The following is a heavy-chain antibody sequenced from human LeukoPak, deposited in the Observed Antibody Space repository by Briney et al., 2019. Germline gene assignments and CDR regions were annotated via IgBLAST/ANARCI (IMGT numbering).Heavy chain of an antibody. V-gene: IGHV3-30*04. CDR3: ARDSGGYSSSWYDLDY. J-gene: IGHJ4*02. Sequence: GRSLRLSCAASGFTFSSYAMHWVRQAPGKGLEWVAVISYDGSNKYYADSVKGRFTISRDNAKNSLYLQMNSLRAEDTAVYYCARDSGGYSSSWYDLDYWGQGTLVTVSS. CDR1: GFTFSSYA. CDR2: ISYDGSNK. D-gene: IGHD6-13*01.